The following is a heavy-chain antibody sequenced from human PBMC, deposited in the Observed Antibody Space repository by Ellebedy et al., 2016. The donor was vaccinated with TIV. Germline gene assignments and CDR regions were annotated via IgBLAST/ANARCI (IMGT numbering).Heavy chain of an antibody. CDR2: ISYDGTNT. CDR3: AKRRVAGRFYGMDV. D-gene: IGHD2-15*01. Sequence: GGSLRLXXEASGLTFSRYGMHWVRQAPGKGLEWVAAISYDGTNTFYADSVKGRFTVSRDNSKNTLYLEANSLRVADTAVYYCAKRRVAGRFYGMDVWGQGTTVTVSS. V-gene: IGHV3-30*18. J-gene: IGHJ6*02. CDR1: GLTFSRYG.